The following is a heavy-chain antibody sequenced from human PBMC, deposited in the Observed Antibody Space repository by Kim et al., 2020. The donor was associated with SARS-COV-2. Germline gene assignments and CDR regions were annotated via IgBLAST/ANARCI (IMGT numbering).Heavy chain of an antibody. Sequence: GGSLRLSCAASGFTFSSYAMHWVRQAPGKGLEWVAVISYDGSNKYYADSVKGRFTISRDNSKNTLYLQMNSLRAEDTAVYYCARDLGEWLVDWYFDLWGRGTLVTVSS. D-gene: IGHD3-16*01. CDR1: GFTFSSYA. CDR2: ISYDGSNK. V-gene: IGHV3-30*04. CDR3: ARDLGEWLVDWYFDL. J-gene: IGHJ2*01.